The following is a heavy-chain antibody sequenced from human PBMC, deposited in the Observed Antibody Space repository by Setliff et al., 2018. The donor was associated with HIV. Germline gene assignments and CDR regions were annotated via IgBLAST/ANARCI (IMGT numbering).Heavy chain of an antibody. V-gene: IGHV3-21*01. CDR3: ARDINWVFDY. CDR1: GFTFSSHS. CDR2: IDSSRSSI. D-gene: IGHD1-1*01. Sequence: GGSLRLSCAGSGFTFSSHSMNWVRQTPGKGLEWVSSIDSSRSSIYYADSVKGRFTISRDNAKNSLYLQMNSLRAEDTAVYYCARDINWVFDYWGQGILVTVSS. J-gene: IGHJ4*02.